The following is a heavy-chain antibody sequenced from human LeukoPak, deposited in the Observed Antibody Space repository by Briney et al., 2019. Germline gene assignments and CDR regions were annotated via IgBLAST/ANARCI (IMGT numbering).Heavy chain of an antibody. D-gene: IGHD2/OR15-2a*01. Sequence: PSETLSLTCAVYGGSFSGYYWSWIRQPPGKGLEWIGEINHSGSTNYNPSLKSRVTISVDTSKDQFSLKLSSVTAADTAVYYCARLPFSPQGTYYFDYWGQGTLVTVSS. J-gene: IGHJ4*02. V-gene: IGHV4-34*01. CDR3: ARLPFSPQGTYYFDY. CDR2: INHSGST. CDR1: GGSFSGYY.